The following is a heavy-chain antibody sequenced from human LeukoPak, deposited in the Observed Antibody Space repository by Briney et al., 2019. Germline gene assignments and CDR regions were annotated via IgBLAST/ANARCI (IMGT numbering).Heavy chain of an antibody. CDR1: GFTFSSYW. V-gene: IGHV3-21*01. Sequence: PGGSLRLSCAASGFTFSSYWMSWVRQAPGKGLEWVSSISSSSSYIYYADSVKGRFTISRDNAKNSLYLQMNSLRAEDTAVYYCARDLGGATYFDYWGQGTLVTVAS. D-gene: IGHD1-26*01. CDR3: ARDLGGATYFDY. J-gene: IGHJ4*02. CDR2: ISSSSSYI.